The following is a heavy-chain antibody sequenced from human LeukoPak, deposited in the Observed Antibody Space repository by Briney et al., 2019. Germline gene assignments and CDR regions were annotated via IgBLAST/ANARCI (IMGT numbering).Heavy chain of an antibody. Sequence: GASVKVSCKASGYTFTGYYMHWVRQAPGQGLEWMGWINPNSGGTNYAQKFQGRVTMTRDPSISTAYMELSRLRSDDTAVYYCARDLRYYDILTGYPHWGQGTLVTVSS. V-gene: IGHV1-2*02. J-gene: IGHJ4*02. D-gene: IGHD3-9*01. CDR2: INPNSGGT. CDR3: ARDLRYYDILTGYPH. CDR1: GYTFTGYY.